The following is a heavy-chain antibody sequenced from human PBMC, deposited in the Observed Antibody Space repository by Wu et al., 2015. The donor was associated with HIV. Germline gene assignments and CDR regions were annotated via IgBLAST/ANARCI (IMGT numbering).Heavy chain of an antibody. CDR3: ARGETHITGTSRGVFFDI. CDR2: INPNSGFT. J-gene: IGHJ3*02. D-gene: IGHD1-7*01. Sequence: QVQLVQSRAEVRKPGASVKVSCKASQYTFTAFYIHWVRQAPGQGLEWMGWINPNSGFTHFAQIFQGRVTLNRDTSIDTVDMEVNRLRSDDTAIYFCARGETHITGTSRGVFFDIWGQGTMVTVSS. CDR1: QYTFTAFY. V-gene: IGHV1-2*02.